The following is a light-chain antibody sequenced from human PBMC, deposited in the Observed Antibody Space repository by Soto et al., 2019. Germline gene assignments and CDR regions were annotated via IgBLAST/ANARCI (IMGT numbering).Light chain of an antibody. CDR2: SND. V-gene: IGLV1-44*01. Sequence: QSVLTQPPSASGTPGQRVTISCSGSRSNIGSNNVYWYQQLPGTAPKLLTYSNDKRPSGVPDRFSGSKSGTSASLAISGLQSEDEADYYCAAWDDSLNGAYVFGPGTKVTVL. CDR1: RSNIGSNN. J-gene: IGLJ1*01. CDR3: AAWDDSLNGAYV.